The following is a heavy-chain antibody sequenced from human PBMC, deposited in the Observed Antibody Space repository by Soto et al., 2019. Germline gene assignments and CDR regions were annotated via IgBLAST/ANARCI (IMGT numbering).Heavy chain of an antibody. Sequence: PGGSLRLSCAASGFTFKTYGMHWVRQVPGKGLEWVASISYDGRNKNYADSVKGRFTISRDNSKNTLNLQMNSLGAEDTAVFYCAKEGLGYCSGGNCYSGAFDIWGQGTMVTVSS. D-gene: IGHD2-15*01. V-gene: IGHV3-30*18. J-gene: IGHJ3*02. CDR2: ISYDGRNK. CDR1: GFTFKTYG. CDR3: AKEGLGYCSGGNCYSGAFDI.